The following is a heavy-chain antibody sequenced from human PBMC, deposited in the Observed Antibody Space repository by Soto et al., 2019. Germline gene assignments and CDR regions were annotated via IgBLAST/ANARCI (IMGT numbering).Heavy chain of an antibody. CDR2: ISYDGSNK. CDR1: GFTFSIYA. J-gene: IGHJ4*02. Sequence: GGSLRLSCAASGFTFSIYAMHWVGQAPGKGLEWVAVISYDGSNKYYADSVKGRFTISRDNSKNTLYLQMNSLRAEDTAVYCCARDRDIVVVVAASYYFDYWGQGTLVTVSS. CDR3: ARDRDIVVVVAASYYFDY. D-gene: IGHD2-15*01. V-gene: IGHV3-30-3*01.